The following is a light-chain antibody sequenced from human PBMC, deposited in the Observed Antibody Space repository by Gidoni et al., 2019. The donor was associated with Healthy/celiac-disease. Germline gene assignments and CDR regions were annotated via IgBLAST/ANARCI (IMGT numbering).Light chain of an antibody. CDR2: KVS. CDR1: QSLVYSDGNTY. J-gene: IGKJ1*01. CDR3: MQGTHWRGWT. Sequence: DVVMTQSPLSLPVTLGQPASISCRSSQSLVYSDGNTYLNWFQQRPGQSPRRLIYKVSNRDSGVPDRFSGGGSGTDFTLKISRVEAEDVGVYYCMQGTHWRGWTFGQGTKVEIK. V-gene: IGKV2-30*01.